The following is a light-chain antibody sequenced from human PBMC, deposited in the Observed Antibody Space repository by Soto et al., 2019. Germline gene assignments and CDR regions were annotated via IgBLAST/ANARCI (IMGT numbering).Light chain of an antibody. CDR2: GAS. CDR1: QSVSSSY. J-gene: IGKJ2*01. V-gene: IGKV3-20*01. CDR3: QQYLSSPPYP. Sequence: EIVLKQYPGTLSLSPGERDTLSCRASQSVSSSYLAWYQQKSGQAPRLLIYGASSRATGIPDRLSGSGSGTDFTLTISRLEPEDFAVYYCQQYLSSPPYPFRQATKLEIK.